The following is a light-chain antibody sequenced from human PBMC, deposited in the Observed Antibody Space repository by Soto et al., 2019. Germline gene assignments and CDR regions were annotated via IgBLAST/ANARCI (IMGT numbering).Light chain of an antibody. CDR1: QSVSGY. CDR2: DAS. Sequence: EIVVTQSPGTLSLYTGERATLSCWASQSVSGYLAWYQQKPGQAPRLLIYDASTRATGIPARFSGSGSGTEFILTISSLQSEDFGVYYCQLYNTWPPITFGQGTRLEIK. V-gene: IGKV3D-15*01. CDR3: QLYNTWPPIT. J-gene: IGKJ5*01.